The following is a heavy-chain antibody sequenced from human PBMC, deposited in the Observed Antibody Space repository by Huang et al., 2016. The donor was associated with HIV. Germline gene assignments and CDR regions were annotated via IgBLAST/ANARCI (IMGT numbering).Heavy chain of an antibody. V-gene: IGHV5-51*01. Sequence: VQLVQSGAEVKKPGESLRISCKASGYRFSNYWVAWVRQMPGKGLEWIGIIYHGDSKTRDSPSFEGQVTISADKSVNTAYLQWSSLKASDTAIYYCARHGAIVVVPAAMPHFDFWGPGTLVTVPS. D-gene: IGHD2-2*01. CDR1: GYRFSNYW. CDR3: ARHGAIVVVPAAMPHFDF. CDR2: IYHGDSKT. J-gene: IGHJ4*02.